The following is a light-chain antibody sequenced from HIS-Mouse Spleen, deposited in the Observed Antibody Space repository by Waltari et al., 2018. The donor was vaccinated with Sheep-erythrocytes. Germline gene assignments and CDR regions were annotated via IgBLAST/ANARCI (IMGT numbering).Light chain of an antibody. CDR3: QAWDSSIYV. CDR1: QLWDQY. V-gene: IGLV3-1*01. J-gene: IGLJ1*01. Sequence: SYELTQPPSVSVSPGQTASIPCPGDQLWDQYACWYQQKPGQSPVLVIYQDSKRPSGIPERFSGSNSGNTATLTISGTQAMDEADYYCQAWDSSIYVFGTGTKVTVL. CDR2: QDS.